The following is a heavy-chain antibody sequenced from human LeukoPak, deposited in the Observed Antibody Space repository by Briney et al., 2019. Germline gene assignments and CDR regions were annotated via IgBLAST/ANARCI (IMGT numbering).Heavy chain of an antibody. V-gene: IGHV4-34*01. D-gene: IGHD2-2*01. CDR1: GGSFSGYY. CDR2: INRSGST. J-gene: IGHJ5*02. CDR3: AVAPAAMGWWFDP. Sequence: SETLSLTCAVYGGSFSGYYWSWIRQPPGKGLEWIGEINRSGSTNYNPSLKSRVTISVDTSKNQFSLKLSSVTAADTAVYYCAVAPAAMGWWFDPWGQGTLVTVSS.